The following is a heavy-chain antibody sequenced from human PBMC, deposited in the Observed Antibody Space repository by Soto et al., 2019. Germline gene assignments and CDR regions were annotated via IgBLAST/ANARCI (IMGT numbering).Heavy chain of an antibody. Sequence: SETLSLTCTVSGGSLSSGSFFWGWIRQPPGKGLEWIGHIYFTGTSSYSPSLKSRVTISVDRSKNQFSLKLSSVTAADTAVYYCARGPPFHWGQGTLVTVSS. D-gene: IGHD3-3*02. CDR1: GGSLSSGSFF. CDR2: IYFTGTS. V-gene: IGHV4-39*07. CDR3: ARGPPFH. J-gene: IGHJ4*02.